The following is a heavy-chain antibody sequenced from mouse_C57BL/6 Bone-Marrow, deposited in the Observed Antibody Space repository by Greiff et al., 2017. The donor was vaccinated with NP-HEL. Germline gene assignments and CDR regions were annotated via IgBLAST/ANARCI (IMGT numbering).Heavy chain of an antibody. CDR3: ARKGDGYPWFAY. CDR1: GYTFTSYW. V-gene: IGHV1-52*01. J-gene: IGHJ3*01. Sequence: QVQLQQPGAELVRPGSSVKLSCKASGYTFTSYWMHWVKQRPIQGLEWIGNIDPSDSETHYNQKFKDKATLTVDKSSSTAYMQLSSLTSEDSAVYYCARKGDGYPWFAYWSQGTLVTVSA. D-gene: IGHD2-3*01. CDR2: IDPSDSET.